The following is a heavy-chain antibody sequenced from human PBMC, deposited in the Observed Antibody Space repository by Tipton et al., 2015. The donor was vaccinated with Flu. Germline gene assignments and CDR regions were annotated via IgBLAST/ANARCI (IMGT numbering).Heavy chain of an antibody. CDR1: GGSITNYY. CDR3: ARSSTAGGPLRP. V-gene: IGHV4-59*01. Sequence: TLSLTCTVSGGSITNYYWTWIRQPPGKGLEWIGYMFHSGTTKYNPSLESRVTMSVDTSKSQFSLRLTSVTDADTAVYYCARSSTAGGPLRPWGQGTLVTVAS. J-gene: IGHJ5*02. D-gene: IGHD2/OR15-2a*01. CDR2: MFHSGTT.